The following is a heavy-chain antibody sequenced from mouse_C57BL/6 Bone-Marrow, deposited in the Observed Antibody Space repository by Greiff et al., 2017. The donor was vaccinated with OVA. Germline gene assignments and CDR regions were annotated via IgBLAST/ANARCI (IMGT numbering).Heavy chain of an antibody. CDR3: TRWDSNYDY. J-gene: IGHJ2*01. V-gene: IGHV1-15*01. CDR2: IDPETGGT. D-gene: IGHD2-5*01. CDR1: GYTFTDYE. Sequence: VQLVESGAELVRPGASVTLSCKASGYTFTDYEMHWVKQTPVHGLEWIGAIDPETGGTAYNQKFKGKAILTADKSSSTAYMELRSLTSEDSAVYYCTRWDSNYDYWGQGTTLTVSS.